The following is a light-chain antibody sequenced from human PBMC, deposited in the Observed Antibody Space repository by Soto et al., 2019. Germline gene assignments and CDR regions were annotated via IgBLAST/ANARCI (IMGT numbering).Light chain of an antibody. CDR3: QQYNNWPRT. J-gene: IGKJ1*01. V-gene: IGKV1-39*01. CDR2: AAS. Sequence: IQMTQSPSSLSASVGDRATITCRASQSINSYLNWYQQKPGKAPKLLIYAASSLQSGVPSRFSGSGSGADFTLTISSLQAEDFAVYYCQQYNNWPRTFGQGTKVDIK. CDR1: QSINSY.